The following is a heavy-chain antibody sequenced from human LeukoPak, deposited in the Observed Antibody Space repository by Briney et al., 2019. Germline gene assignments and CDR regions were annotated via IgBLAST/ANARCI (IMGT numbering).Heavy chain of an antibody. CDR1: GYTFTGYY. D-gene: IGHD5-18*01. V-gene: IGHV1-18*04. CDR2: ISAYNGNT. Sequence: GASVKVSCKASGYTFTGYYMHWVRQAPGQGLEWMGWISAYNGNTNYAQKLQGRVTMTTDTSTSTAYMELRSLRSDDTAVYYCARDGGIQLWLRDAFDIWGQGTMVTVSS. J-gene: IGHJ3*02. CDR3: ARDGGIQLWLRDAFDI.